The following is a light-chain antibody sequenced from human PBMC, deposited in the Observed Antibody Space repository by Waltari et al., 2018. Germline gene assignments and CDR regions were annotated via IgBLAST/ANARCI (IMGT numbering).Light chain of an antibody. CDR3: CSYAGDSTYV. J-gene: IGLJ1*01. CDR2: EVS. CDR1: SSDIGIYNL. Sequence: QSALTQPASVSGSPGQSITISCTGSSSDIGIYNLVSWYQHHPGKVPKLIIYEVSERTSGVSACFSGFKSGNTASLTRSDLQPEDGADYYCCSYAGDSTYVFGTGTKVTVL. V-gene: IGLV2-23*02.